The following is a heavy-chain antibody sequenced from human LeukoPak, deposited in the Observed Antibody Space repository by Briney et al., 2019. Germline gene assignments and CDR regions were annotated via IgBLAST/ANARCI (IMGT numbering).Heavy chain of an antibody. CDR2: IYYSGST. D-gene: IGHD3-3*01. CDR3: ARGPLRILEWVPYYYYMDV. Sequence: LETLSLTCTVSGGSISSYYWSWIRQPPGKGLEWIGYIYYSGSTNYNPSLKSRVTISVDTSKNQFSLKLSSVTAADTAVYYCARGPLRILEWVPYYYYMDVWGKGTTVTVSS. V-gene: IGHV4-59*01. CDR1: GGSISSYY. J-gene: IGHJ6*03.